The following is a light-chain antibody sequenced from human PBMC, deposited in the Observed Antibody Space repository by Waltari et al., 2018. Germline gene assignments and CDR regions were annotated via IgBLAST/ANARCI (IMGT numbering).Light chain of an antibody. Sequence: EIVLTQSPGTLSLSPGERATLSCRASQSVSGALALYQQKPGQAPRLLIYDASRRATGIPDRFSGSVSGTDFSLTITGLEPEDFAVYYCQHYVRLPATFGQGTKVEIK. CDR2: DAS. CDR1: QSVSGA. V-gene: IGKV3-20*01. CDR3: QHYVRLPAT. J-gene: IGKJ1*01.